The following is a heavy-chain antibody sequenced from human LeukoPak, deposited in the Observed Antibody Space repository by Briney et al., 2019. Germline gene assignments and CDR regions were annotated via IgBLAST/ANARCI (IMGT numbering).Heavy chain of an antibody. Sequence: PGGSLRLSCAASGFTFSSYAMSWVRQAPGKGLEWVSAISGSGGSTYYADSVKGRFTNSRDNSKNTLYLQMNSLRVEDTAVYYCAKVIGGSSAYDALDIWGQGTMVTVSS. CDR1: GFTFSSYA. CDR3: AKVIGGSSAYDALDI. D-gene: IGHD6-6*01. J-gene: IGHJ3*02. CDR2: ISGSGGST. V-gene: IGHV3-23*01.